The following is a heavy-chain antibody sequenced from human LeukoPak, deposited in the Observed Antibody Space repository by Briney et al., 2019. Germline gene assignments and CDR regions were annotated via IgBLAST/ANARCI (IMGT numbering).Heavy chain of an antibody. D-gene: IGHD2-21*02. CDR1: GGSLNSYY. Sequence: SETLSLTCTVSGGSLNSYYWSWIRQPPGKGLEWIANSYYSGSTNYNPSLKSRVTISVDTSKNQFSLKLSSVTAADTAMFYCARVRKETVRGGDCYVLDSWGQGTLVTVSS. CDR3: ARVRKETVRGGDCYVLDS. V-gene: IGHV4-59*01. CDR2: SYYSGST. J-gene: IGHJ4*02.